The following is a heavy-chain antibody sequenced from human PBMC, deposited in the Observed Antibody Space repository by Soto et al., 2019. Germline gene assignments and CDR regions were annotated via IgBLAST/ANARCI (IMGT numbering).Heavy chain of an antibody. J-gene: IGHJ2*01. CDR3: ARGIDFYFDL. Sequence: EVQLVESGGDLVQPGGSLSLSCVASGFTFSNYWMHWVRQAPGKGLEWVSSINSDERSRAYADSVKGRFISSRDNDKNSLSLEMNSLRAEDMAVYYCARGIDFYFDLWGRGTLVTVSS. CDR1: GFTFSNYW. CDR2: INSDERSR. V-gene: IGHV3-74*01.